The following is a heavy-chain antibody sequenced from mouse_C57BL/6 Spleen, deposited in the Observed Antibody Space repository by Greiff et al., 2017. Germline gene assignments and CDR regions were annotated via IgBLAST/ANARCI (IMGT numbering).Heavy chain of an antibody. CDR1: GFNIKDYY. CDR2: LDPEDGDT. D-gene: IGHD2-4*01. J-gene: IGHJ2*01. CDR3: ARWEITALFDY. Sequence: VHVKQSGAELVKPGASVKLSCTASGFNIKDYYMHWVKQRTEQGLEWIGRLDPEDGDTKYAPKFQGKATITADTSSNTAYLQLSSLTSEDTPVYYCARWEITALFDYWGQGTTLTVSS. V-gene: IGHV14-2*01.